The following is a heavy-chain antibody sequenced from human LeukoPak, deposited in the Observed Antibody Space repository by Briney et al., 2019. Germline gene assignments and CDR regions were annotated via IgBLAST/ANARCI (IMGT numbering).Heavy chain of an antibody. CDR2: IYPGDSDT. CDR3: ARQGSYDFWSGASVADAFDI. J-gene: IGHJ3*02. D-gene: IGHD3-3*01. V-gene: IGHV5-51*01. CDR1: GYGFTNYW. Sequence: GESLKISCKGSGYGFTNYWIGWVRQMPGKGLEWMGIIYPGDSDTRYSPSFQGQVTISADKSISTAYLQWSSLKASDTAMYYCARQGSYDFWSGASVADAFDIWGQGTMVTVSS.